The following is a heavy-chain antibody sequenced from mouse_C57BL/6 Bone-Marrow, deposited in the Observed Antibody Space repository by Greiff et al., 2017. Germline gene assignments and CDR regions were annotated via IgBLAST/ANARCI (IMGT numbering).Heavy chain of an antibody. V-gene: IGHV1-15*01. CDR3: TRENDGYYLWFAY. D-gene: IGHD2-3*01. CDR1: GYTFTDYE. CDR2: IDPETGGT. J-gene: IGHJ3*01. Sequence: QVQLKESGAELVRPGASVTLSCKASGYTFTDYEMHWVKQTPVHGLEWIGAIDPETGGTAYNQKFKGKAILTADKSSSTAYMELRSLTSEDSAVYCCTRENDGYYLWFAYWGKGTLVTVSA.